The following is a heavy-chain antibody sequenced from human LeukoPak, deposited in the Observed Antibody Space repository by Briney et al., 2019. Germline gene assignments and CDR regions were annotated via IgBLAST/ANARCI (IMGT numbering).Heavy chain of an antibody. Sequence: HGESLKISCKGSGYSLTSYWIGWVRQMPGKGLEWMGIIYPGDSDTRYSPSFQGQVTISADKSISTAYLQWSSLKASDTAMYYCARREMATIGDFDYWGQGTLVTVSS. CDR1: GYSLTSYW. J-gene: IGHJ4*02. D-gene: IGHD5-24*01. CDR2: IYPGDSDT. V-gene: IGHV5-51*01. CDR3: ARREMATIGDFDY.